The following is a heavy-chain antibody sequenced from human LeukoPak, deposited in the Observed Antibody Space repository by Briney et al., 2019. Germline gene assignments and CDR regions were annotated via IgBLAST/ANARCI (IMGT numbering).Heavy chain of an antibody. J-gene: IGHJ4*02. CDR2: ISSSSSTI. V-gene: IGHV3-48*04. Sequence: PGGSLRLSCAASGFTFSSYSMNWVRQAPGKGLEWVSYISSSSSTIYYADSVKGRFTISRDNAKNSLYLQMNSLRAEDTAVYYCARGGEEGTTLDDYWGQGTLVTVSS. CDR1: GFTFSSYS. D-gene: IGHD1-1*01. CDR3: ARGGEEGTTLDDY.